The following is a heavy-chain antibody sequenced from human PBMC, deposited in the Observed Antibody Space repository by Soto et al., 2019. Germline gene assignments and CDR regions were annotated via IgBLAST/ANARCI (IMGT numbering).Heavy chain of an antibody. Sequence: QLQLQESGPGLVKPSETLSLTCTVSGGSISSSSYYWGWIRQPPGKGLEWIGSIYYSGSTYYNPSLKSRVTISVDTSKNQFSLKLSSVTAADTAVYYCARHSRRVTSLFDYWGQGTLVTVSS. D-gene: IGHD2-2*01. CDR2: IYYSGST. J-gene: IGHJ4*02. V-gene: IGHV4-39*01. CDR1: GGSISSSSYY. CDR3: ARHSRRVTSLFDY.